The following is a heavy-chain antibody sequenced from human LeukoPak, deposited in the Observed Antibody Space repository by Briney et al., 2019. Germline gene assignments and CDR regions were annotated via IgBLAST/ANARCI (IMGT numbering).Heavy chain of an antibody. CDR2: INPTGDST. D-gene: IGHD4-23*01. CDR1: GYTFSSYY. CDR3: AREASGGYFDY. Sequence: ASVKVSCKASGYTFSSYYMHWVRQAPGQGLEWVGLINPTGDSTNYAQNLRGRVTMTRDTSTSTVYMDLSSLRSEDTAVYYCAREASGGYFDYWGQGTLVTVS. V-gene: IGHV1-46*01. J-gene: IGHJ4*02.